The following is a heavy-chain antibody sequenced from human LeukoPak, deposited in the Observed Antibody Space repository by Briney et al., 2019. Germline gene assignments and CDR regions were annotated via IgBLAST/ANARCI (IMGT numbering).Heavy chain of an antibody. CDR1: GFTFDDYA. CDR2: ISWNSGSI. D-gene: IGHD6-13*01. V-gene: IGHV3-9*01. Sequence: PGGSLRLSCAASGFTFDDYAMHWVRQAPGKGLEWVSGISWNSGSIGYADSVKGRFTISRDNAKNSLYLQMNSLRAEDTALYYCAKGRGYSSSSGGLDYWGQGTLVTVSS. J-gene: IGHJ4*02. CDR3: AKGRGYSSSSGGLDY.